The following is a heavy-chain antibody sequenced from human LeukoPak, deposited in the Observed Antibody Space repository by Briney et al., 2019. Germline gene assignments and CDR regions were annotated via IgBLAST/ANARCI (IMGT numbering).Heavy chain of an antibody. V-gene: IGHV4-59*01. CDR1: GGSISNY. CDR2: IYYSGST. Sequence: SETLSLTCTVSGGSISNYWSWIRQPPGKGLEWIGYIYYSGSTNYNPPLKSRVTISVETSKNQFSLKLSSVTAADTAVYYCARDRYCSSTSCYTGYYYGMDVWGQGTTVTVSS. D-gene: IGHD2-2*02. J-gene: IGHJ6*02. CDR3: ARDRYCSSTSCYTGYYYGMDV.